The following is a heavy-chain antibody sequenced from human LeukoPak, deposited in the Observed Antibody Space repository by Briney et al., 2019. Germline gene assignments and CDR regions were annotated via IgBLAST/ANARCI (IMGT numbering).Heavy chain of an antibody. V-gene: IGHV1-18*01. CDR3: ATAQDYGEYVLGYFDY. D-gene: IGHD4-17*01. CDR2: ISPYKGNA. J-gene: IGHJ4*02. Sequence: ASVKVSCKASDYTFSTYVISWVRQAPGQGPEWMGWISPYKGNAIYAQKLQGRVTMTTDTSTGTAYMELRSLTSDDTAVYYCATAQDYGEYVLGYFDYWGREPWSPSPQ. CDR1: DYTFSTYV.